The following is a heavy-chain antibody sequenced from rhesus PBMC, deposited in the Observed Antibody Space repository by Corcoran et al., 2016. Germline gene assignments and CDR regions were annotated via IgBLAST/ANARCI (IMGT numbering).Heavy chain of an antibody. V-gene: IGHV3S42*01. CDR3: AKDRGYCTGSGCLPVGGFDY. Sequence: EVQLVESGGGLAKPGGSLRLSCAASGFTFSSYWMNWVRQTPGKGLEWFSAINSGGGRTYYADAVKGRFTISRDNSKNTLSLKMNSLRAEDTAVYYCAKDRGYCTGSGCLPVGGFDYWGQGVLVTVSS. D-gene: IGHD2-21*01. J-gene: IGHJ4*01. CDR2: INSGGGRT. CDR1: GFTFSSYW.